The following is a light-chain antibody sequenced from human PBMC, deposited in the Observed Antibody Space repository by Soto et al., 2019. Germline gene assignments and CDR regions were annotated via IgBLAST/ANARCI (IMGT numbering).Light chain of an antibody. J-gene: IGLJ2*01. Sequence: QSVLTQPPSASGTPGQRVTISCSGSSSNIGSNYVYWYQQFPGTAPKLLIYRNNQRPSGVPDRFSGSKSGTSASLAISGLRSEDEADYYCAAWDDSLSAYVVFGGGTKVTVL. CDR2: RNN. CDR3: AAWDDSLSAYVV. V-gene: IGLV1-47*01. CDR1: SSNIGSNY.